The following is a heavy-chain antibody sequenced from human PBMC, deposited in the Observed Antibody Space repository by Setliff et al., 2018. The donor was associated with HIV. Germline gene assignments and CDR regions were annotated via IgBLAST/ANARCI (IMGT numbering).Heavy chain of an antibody. V-gene: IGHV3-33*01. CDR2: IWYDGSNK. J-gene: IGHJ4*02. CDR1: GFSFSSYG. D-gene: IGHD1-1*01. CDR3: ARDLNWAFDY. Sequence: GGSLRLSCAASGFSFSSYGMHWVRQAPGKGLEWVAVIWYDGSNKYYADSVKGRFAISRDNSKNTLYLQMNSLRAEDTAVYYCARDLNWAFDYWGQGILVTVSS.